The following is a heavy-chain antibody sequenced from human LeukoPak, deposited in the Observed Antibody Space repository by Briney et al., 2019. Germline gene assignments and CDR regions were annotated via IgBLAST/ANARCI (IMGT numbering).Heavy chain of an antibody. J-gene: IGHJ4*02. CDR2: ISGSGAST. D-gene: IGHD6-13*01. Sequence: GGSLRLSCAASGFTFSSYAMSWVRQAPGEGLEWVSTISGSGASTYYADSVKGRFTISRDNSKNTLYLQMNSLRADDTAVYYCAKGSSGGWYHYFDYWGQGTLVTVSP. CDR1: GFTFSSYA. CDR3: AKGSSGGWYHYFDY. V-gene: IGHV3-23*01.